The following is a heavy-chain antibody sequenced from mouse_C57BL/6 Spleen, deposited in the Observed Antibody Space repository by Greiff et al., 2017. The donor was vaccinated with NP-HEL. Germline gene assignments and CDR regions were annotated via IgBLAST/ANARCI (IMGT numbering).Heavy chain of an antibody. J-gene: IGHJ4*01. CDR1: GFTFKNTY. Sequence: VQLQQSVAELVRPGASVKLSCTASGFTFKNTYMHWVQQRPEQGLEWIGWIDPANGTTKYAPKFQGQATITADTSSNTAYLQLSSLTSEDTAIYYCARSLLSGAMDYWGQGTSVTVFS. CDR2: IDPANGTT. V-gene: IGHV14-3*01. D-gene: IGHD3-1*01. CDR3: ARSLLSGAMDY.